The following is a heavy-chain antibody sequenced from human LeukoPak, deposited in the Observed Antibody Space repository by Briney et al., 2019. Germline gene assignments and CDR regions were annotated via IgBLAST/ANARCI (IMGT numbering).Heavy chain of an antibody. Sequence: GGSLRLSCAASGLTFSIYGMHWVRQAPGKGLEWVAVIWYEGSNKYYADSVKGRFTISRDNSKNTLYLQMNSLRAEDTAVYYCARDNRGLGSGSSRGYFDYWGQGTLVTVSS. CDR3: ARDNRGLGSGSSRGYFDY. J-gene: IGHJ4*02. V-gene: IGHV3-33*01. CDR1: GLTFSIYG. D-gene: IGHD3-10*01. CDR2: IWYEGSNK.